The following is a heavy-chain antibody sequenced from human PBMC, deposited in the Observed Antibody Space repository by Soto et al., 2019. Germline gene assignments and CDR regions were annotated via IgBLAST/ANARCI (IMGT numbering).Heavy chain of an antibody. CDR1: GGSINYNSYH. D-gene: IGHD2-21*01. V-gene: IGHV4-39*02. CDR3: ARLVVVAPIANV. CDR2: IFYTGTT. Sequence: SETLSLTCSVSGGSINYNSYHWGWIRQPPGQGLEWIGSIFYTGTTFYNPSLESRVTMSVDTSKNSFSLHLTSVTAADTAVYFCARLVVVAPIANVWGQGTLVTVSS. J-gene: IGHJ4*02.